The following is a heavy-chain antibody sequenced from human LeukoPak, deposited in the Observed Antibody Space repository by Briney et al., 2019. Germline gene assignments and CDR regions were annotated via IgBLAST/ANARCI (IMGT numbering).Heavy chain of an antibody. D-gene: IGHD3-22*01. CDR3: ARHQVEDYYDSSGYSSFHAFDI. CDR1: GGSISSYY. Sequence: PSETLSLTCTVSGGSISSYYWSWIRQPPGKGLEWIGYIYTSGSTNYNPSLKSRVTISVDTSKNQFSLKLSSVTAADTAVYYCARHQVEDYYDSSGYSSFHAFDIWGQGTMVTVSS. CDR2: IYTSGST. J-gene: IGHJ3*02. V-gene: IGHV4-4*09.